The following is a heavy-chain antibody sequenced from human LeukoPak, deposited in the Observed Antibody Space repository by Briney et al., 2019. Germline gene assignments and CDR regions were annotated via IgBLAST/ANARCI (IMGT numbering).Heavy chain of an antibody. CDR1: GFTFSSYW. V-gene: IGHV3-7*04. J-gene: IGHJ4*02. D-gene: IGHD2-15*01. Sequence: PGTSLRLSCAASGFTFSSYWMSWVRQAPGKGLEWVANIKQDGSEEYYVDSVKGRFTISRDNAKNSLYLQMNSLRVEDTAVYYCGRGGGRYCSGGSCYFGPDYWGQGTLVTVSS. CDR2: IKQDGSEE. CDR3: GRGGGRYCSGGSCYFGPDY.